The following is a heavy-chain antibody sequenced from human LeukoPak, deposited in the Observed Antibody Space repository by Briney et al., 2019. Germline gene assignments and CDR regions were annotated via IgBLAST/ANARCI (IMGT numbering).Heavy chain of an antibody. CDR1: GFTFSNYW. V-gene: IGHV3-74*01. J-gene: IGHJ3*02. D-gene: IGHD5-12*01. CDR2: IKSDGSRT. CDR3: ARDQSGDIVATIGGGDAFDI. Sequence: GGSLRLSCAASGFTFSNYWMHWVRQAPGKGLVWVSRIKSDGSRTDYADSVKGRFTISRDNSKNTLYLQMNSLRAEDTAVYYCARDQSGDIVATIGGGDAFDIWGQGTMVTVSS.